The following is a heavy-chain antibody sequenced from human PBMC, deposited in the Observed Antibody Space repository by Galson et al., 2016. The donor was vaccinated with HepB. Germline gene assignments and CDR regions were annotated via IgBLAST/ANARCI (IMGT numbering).Heavy chain of an antibody. CDR2: TYYRSNYYN. Sequence: CAISGDSVSSNSGAWNWIRQSPSRGLEWLGRTYYRSNYYNDYAVSVRSRITINPDTSKNHFSLLLPSVTPEDTAVYYCARAGGLNENFYFDYWGQGTLVTVSS. D-gene: IGHD1-1*01. CDR3: ARAGGLNENFYFDY. V-gene: IGHV6-1*01. CDR1: GDSVSSNSGA. J-gene: IGHJ4*02.